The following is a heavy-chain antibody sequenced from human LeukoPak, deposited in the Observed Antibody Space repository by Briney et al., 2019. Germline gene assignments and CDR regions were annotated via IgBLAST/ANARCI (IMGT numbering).Heavy chain of an antibody. CDR1: GFTFSSYG. CDR2: ISYDGSNK. J-gene: IGHJ4*02. V-gene: IGHV3-30*18. CDR3: AKDRTPDYGDYVFDY. D-gene: IGHD4-17*01. Sequence: PGGSLRLSCAASGFTFSSYGMHWVRQAPGKGLEWVAVISYDGSNKYYADSVKGRFTISRDNSKNTLYLQMNSLRAEDTAVYYCAKDRTPDYGDYVFDYWGQGTLVTVSS.